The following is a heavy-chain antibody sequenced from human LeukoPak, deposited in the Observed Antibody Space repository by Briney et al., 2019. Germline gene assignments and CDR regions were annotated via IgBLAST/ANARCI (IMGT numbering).Heavy chain of an antibody. D-gene: IGHD4-17*01. Sequence: SHTLSLTCTVSGGSISSGDYYWGWVRQPPGTGLEWIGYIYYSGSTYYNPSLKSRVTISVDTSKSQFSLKLSSVTAADTAVYYCARGHTVTEFDYGGQGTLVTVS. J-gene: IGHJ4*02. CDR3: ARGHTVTEFDY. CDR2: IYYSGST. V-gene: IGHV4-30-4*01. CDR1: GGSISSGDYY.